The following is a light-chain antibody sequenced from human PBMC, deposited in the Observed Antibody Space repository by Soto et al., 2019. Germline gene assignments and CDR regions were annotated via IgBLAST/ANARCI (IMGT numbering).Light chain of an antibody. V-gene: IGKV1-27*01. J-gene: IGKJ4*01. CDR1: QAINNY. CDR3: QKFNAAPT. Sequence: DIQMTQSPSSLSASVGDRVTITCRASQAINNYLAWYQQKPGKVPTLLISAASTLQSGVPSRFSGSGSGTDLTLTISSLQPEDVATYYCQKFNAAPTFGGGTKVEI. CDR2: AAS.